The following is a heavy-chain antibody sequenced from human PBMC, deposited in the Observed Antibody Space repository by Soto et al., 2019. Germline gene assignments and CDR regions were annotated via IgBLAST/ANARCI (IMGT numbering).Heavy chain of an antibody. J-gene: IGHJ3*02. D-gene: IGHD2-2*01. V-gene: IGHV1-69*02. CDR1: GGTFSSYT. CDR3: ARGVYCSSTSCYEGAFDI. Sequence: SVKVSCKASGGTFSSYTISWVRQAPGQGLEWMGRIIPILGIANYAQKFQGRVTITADKSTSTAYMELSSLRSEDTAVYYCARGVYCSSTSCYEGAFDIWGQGTMVTVSS. CDR2: IIPILGIA.